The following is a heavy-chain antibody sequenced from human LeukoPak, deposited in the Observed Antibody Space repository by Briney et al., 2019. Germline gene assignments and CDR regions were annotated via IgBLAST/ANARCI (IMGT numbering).Heavy chain of an antibody. J-gene: IGHJ5*02. V-gene: IGHV3-20*04. CDR1: GFTFDDYG. CDR2: INWNGGST. Sequence: GSLRLSCAASGFTFDDYGMSWVRQAPGKGLEWVSGINWNGGSTGYADSVKGRFTISRDNAKNSLYLQMNSLRTEDTALYYCAKGTGKSTLNWFDPWGQGTLVTVSS. D-gene: IGHD1-14*01. CDR3: AKGTGKSTLNWFDP.